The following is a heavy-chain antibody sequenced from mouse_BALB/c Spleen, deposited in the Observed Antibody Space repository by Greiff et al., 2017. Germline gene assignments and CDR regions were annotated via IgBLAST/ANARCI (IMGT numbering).Heavy chain of an antibody. CDR1: GYSFTSYW. CDR2: IDPSDSET. Sequence: QVQLQQSGPELGKPGASVKISCKASGYSFTSYWMHWVKQRPGQGLEWIGMIDPSDSETRLNQKFKDKATLTVDKSSSTAYMQLSSPTSEDSAVYYCARGDYYGSRATAMDYWGQGTSVTVSA. V-gene: IGHV1S126*01. D-gene: IGHD1-1*01. J-gene: IGHJ4*01. CDR3: ARGDYYGSRATAMDY.